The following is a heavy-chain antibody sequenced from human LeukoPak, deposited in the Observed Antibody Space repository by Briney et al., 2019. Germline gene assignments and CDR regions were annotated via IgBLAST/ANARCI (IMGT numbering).Heavy chain of an antibody. D-gene: IGHD3-10*01. V-gene: IGHV1-2*02. CDR2: INPNSGGT. CDR1: GYTFTGYY. CDR3: ARTRIGLWFAELFCFDY. J-gene: IGHJ4*02. Sequence: ASVKVSCKASGYTFTGYYMHWVRQAPGQGLEWMGWINPNSGGTNYAQKFQGRVTMTRDTSISTAYMELSRLRSDDTAVYYCARTRIGLWFAELFCFDYWGQGTLVTVSS.